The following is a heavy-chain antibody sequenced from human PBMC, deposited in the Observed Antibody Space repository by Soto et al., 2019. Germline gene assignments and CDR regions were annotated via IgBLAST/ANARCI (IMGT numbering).Heavy chain of an antibody. V-gene: IGHV1-18*01. CDR1: GYTFTSYG. D-gene: IGHD4-4*01. J-gene: IGHJ6*02. Sequence: GASVKVSCKASGYTFTSYGISWVRQAPGQGLEWMGWISAYNGNTNYAQKLQGRVTMTTDTSTSTAYMELRSLRSDDTAVYYCGRDHKLVLPQSNSPYGMDVWGQGTTVTVSS. CDR3: GRDHKLVLPQSNSPYGMDV. CDR2: ISAYNGNT.